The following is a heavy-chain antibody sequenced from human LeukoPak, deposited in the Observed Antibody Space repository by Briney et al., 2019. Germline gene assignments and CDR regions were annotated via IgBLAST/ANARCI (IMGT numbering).Heavy chain of an antibody. CDR2: IWYDGSNK. CDR1: GFTFNSYG. V-gene: IGHV3-33*06. J-gene: IGHJ3*02. Sequence: GGSLRLSCAASGFTFNSYGMHWVRQAPGKGLEWVAVIWYDGSNKYYADSVKGRFTISRDNSKNTLYLQMNSLRAEDTAVYYCAKDRDTAMVLDAFDIWGQGTMVTVSS. CDR3: AKDRDTAMVLDAFDI. D-gene: IGHD5-18*01.